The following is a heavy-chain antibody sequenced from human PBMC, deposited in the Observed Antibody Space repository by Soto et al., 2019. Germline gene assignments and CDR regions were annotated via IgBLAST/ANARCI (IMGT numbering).Heavy chain of an antibody. D-gene: IGHD3-10*01. CDR2: IGTAGDT. J-gene: IGHJ3*02. Sequence: GGSLRLSCAASGFTFGSYDMHWVRQATGKGLEWVSAIGTAGDTYYPGSVKGRFTISRENAKNSLYLQMNSLRAGDTAVYYCARGWGRYRTMVRGVSNDAFEIWGQGTMVSVSS. CDR3: ARGWGRYRTMVRGVSNDAFEI. V-gene: IGHV3-13*01. CDR1: GFTFGSYD.